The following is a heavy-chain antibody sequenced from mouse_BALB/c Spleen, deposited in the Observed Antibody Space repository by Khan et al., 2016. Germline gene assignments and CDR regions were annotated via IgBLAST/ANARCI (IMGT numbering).Heavy chain of an antibody. CDR1: GYSITSGYG. V-gene: IGHV3-2*02. D-gene: IGHD1-2*01. CDR3: ARTARIKY. CDR2: ISYSGST. J-gene: IGHJ2*01. Sequence: EVQLQESGPGLVKPSQSLSLTCTVTGYSITSGYGWNWIRQFPGNKLEWMCYISYSGSTNYNPSLKSRISITRDTSKNQFVLQLNSVTTEDTATYYCARTARIKYWGQGTTLTVSS.